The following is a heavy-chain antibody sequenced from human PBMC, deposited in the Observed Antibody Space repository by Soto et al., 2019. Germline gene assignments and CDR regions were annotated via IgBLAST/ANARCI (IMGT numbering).Heavy chain of an antibody. CDR1: GGSISSSSYY. CDR3: ARGTVVVVAVKGGDWFDP. V-gene: IGHV4-39*01. CDR2: IYYSGST. J-gene: IGHJ5*02. Sequence: QLQLQESGPGLVKPSETLSLTCTVSGGSISSSSYYWGWIRQPPGKGLEWIGSIYYSGSTYYNPSLKSRVTISVDTSKNQFSLKLSSVTAADTAVYYCARGTVVVVAVKGGDWFDPWGQGTLVTVSS. D-gene: IGHD2-15*01.